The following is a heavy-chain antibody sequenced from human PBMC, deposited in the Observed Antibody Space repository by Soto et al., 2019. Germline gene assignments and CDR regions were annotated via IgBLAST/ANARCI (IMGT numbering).Heavy chain of an antibody. Sequence: GESLKISCKGSGYSFTSYWIGWVRQMPGKGLEWMGIIYPGDSDTRYSPSFQDQVTISADKSISTAYLQWSSLKASDTAMYYCARGGSGSHYYYYMDVWGKGTTVTVSS. CDR2: IYPGDSDT. CDR1: GYSFTSYW. D-gene: IGHD3-10*01. J-gene: IGHJ6*03. V-gene: IGHV5-51*03. CDR3: ARGGSGSHYYYYMDV.